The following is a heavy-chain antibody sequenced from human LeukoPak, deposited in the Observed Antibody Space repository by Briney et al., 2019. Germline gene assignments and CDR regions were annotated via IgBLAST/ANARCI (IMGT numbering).Heavy chain of an antibody. J-gene: IGHJ4*02. Sequence: SETLSLTCTVSGGSISSSSYYWGWIRQPPGKGLEWIGSIYYSGSTYYNPSLKSRVTISVDTSKNQFSLKLSSVTAADTAVYYCARQTGVGLFILPGGRGTLVTVSS. CDR3: ARQTGVGLFILP. CDR2: IYYSGST. CDR1: GGSISSSSYY. D-gene: IGHD3-3*01. V-gene: IGHV4-39*01.